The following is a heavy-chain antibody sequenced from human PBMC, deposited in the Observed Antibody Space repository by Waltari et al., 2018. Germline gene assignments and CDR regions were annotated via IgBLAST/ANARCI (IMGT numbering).Heavy chain of an antibody. J-gene: IGHJ6*02. Sequence: EVQLVESGGGLVKPGGSLRLSCAASGFTFSSYSMNWVRQAPGKGLEGVSSISSSSSYIYYADSVKGRFTISRDNAKNSLYLQMNSLRAEDTAVYYCARGSSISGGMDVWGQGTTVTVSS. CDR1: GFTFSSYS. V-gene: IGHV3-21*01. CDR3: ARGSSISGGMDV. CDR2: ISSSSSYI. D-gene: IGHD6-6*01.